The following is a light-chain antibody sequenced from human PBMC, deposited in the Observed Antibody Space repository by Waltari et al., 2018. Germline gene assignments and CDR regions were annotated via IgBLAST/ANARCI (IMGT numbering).Light chain of an antibody. CDR1: SSDVGAYNN. J-gene: IGLJ2*01. CDR2: EVN. V-gene: IGLV2-11*01. CDR3: CSYAGDYTLV. Sequence: QSALTQPRSVSGSPGQSVTISCAGTSSDVGAYNNVSWYQQSPGTAPKLLIYEVNNRPSGVPDRFSASKSGNTASLTISGLRAEDEADYYCCSYAGDYTLVFGGGTKLTVL.